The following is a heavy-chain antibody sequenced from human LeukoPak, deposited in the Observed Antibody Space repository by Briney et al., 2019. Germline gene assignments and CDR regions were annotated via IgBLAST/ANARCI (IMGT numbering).Heavy chain of an antibody. Sequence: SETLSLTCTVSGGSFNSGSYYWNWIRQPPGKGLEWIGYIYYRGSTNYNPSLKSRVTISVDTSKNQFSLKLSSVTAADTAVYYCARAAYSGSYHSDYWGQGTLVTVSS. CDR2: IYYRGST. V-gene: IGHV4-61*01. CDR1: GGSFNSGSYY. CDR3: ARAAYSGSYHSDY. D-gene: IGHD1-26*01. J-gene: IGHJ4*02.